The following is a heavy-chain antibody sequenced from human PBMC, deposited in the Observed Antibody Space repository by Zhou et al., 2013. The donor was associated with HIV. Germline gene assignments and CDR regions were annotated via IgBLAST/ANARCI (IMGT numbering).Heavy chain of an antibody. CDR3: GSSRYGSGSIAA. D-gene: IGHD3-10*01. Sequence: QVQLVQSGAEVKKPGSSVKVSCKASGGTFSSYAISWVRQAPGQGLEWMGRIIPILGIANYAQKFQGRVTITADKSTSTAYMELSSLRSEDTAVYYCGSSRYGSGSIAAWGQGTLVTVSS. J-gene: IGHJ5*02. CDR2: IIPILGIA. V-gene: IGHV1-69*04. CDR1: GGTFSSYA.